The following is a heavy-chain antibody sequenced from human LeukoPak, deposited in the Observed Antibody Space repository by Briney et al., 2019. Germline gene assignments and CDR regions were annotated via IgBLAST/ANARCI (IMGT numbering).Heavy chain of an antibody. J-gene: IGHJ3*02. D-gene: IGHD3-22*01. V-gene: IGHV3-21*01. Sequence: GGSLRLSCAASGFTFSSYSMNWVRQAPGKGLEWVSSISSSSSYIYYADSVKSRFTISRDNAKNSLYLQMNSLRAEDTAVYYCAREEYYYDSSGLDAFDIWGQGTMVTVSS. CDR3: AREEYYYDSSGLDAFDI. CDR1: GFTFSSYS. CDR2: ISSSSSYI.